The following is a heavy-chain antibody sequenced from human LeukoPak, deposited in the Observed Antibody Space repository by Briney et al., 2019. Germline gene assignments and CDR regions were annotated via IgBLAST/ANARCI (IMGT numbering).Heavy chain of an antibody. CDR3: AREKIAARKSYYYYSMDV. J-gene: IGHJ6*02. CDR1: GFTFSSYG. CDR2: IWYDGSNK. D-gene: IGHD6-6*01. Sequence: GRSLRLSCAASGFTFSSYGMHWVRQAPDKGLEWVAVIWYDGSNKYYADSVKGRFTISRDNSKNTLYLQMNSLRAEDTAVYYCAREKIAARKSYYYYSMDVWGQGTTVTVSS. V-gene: IGHV3-33*01.